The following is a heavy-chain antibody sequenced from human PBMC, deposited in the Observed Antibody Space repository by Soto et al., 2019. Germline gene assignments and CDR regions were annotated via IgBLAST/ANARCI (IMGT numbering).Heavy chain of an antibody. CDR3: ARDGYSSGWEFDY. CDR2: IYYSGST. V-gene: IGHV4-59*01. Sequence: SETLSLTCTVSGGSISSYYWSWIRQPPGKGLEWIGYIYYSGSTNYNPSLKSRVTISVDTSKNQFSLKLSSVTAADTAVYYCARDGYSSGWEFDYWGQGTLVTVSS. J-gene: IGHJ4*02. CDR1: GGSISSYY. D-gene: IGHD6-19*01.